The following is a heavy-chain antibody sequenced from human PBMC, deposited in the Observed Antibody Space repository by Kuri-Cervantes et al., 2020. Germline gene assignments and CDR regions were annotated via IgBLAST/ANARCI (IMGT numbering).Heavy chain of an antibody. Sequence: SVKVSCKASGGTFSSYAISWVRQAPGQGLEWMGGVIPIFGTANYAQKFQGRVTITADKSTSTAYMELSSLRSEDTALYYCASGDRYGDLQWGQGTLVTVSS. J-gene: IGHJ4*02. V-gene: IGHV1-69*06. D-gene: IGHD4-17*01. CDR1: GGTFSSYA. CDR3: ASGDRYGDLQ. CDR2: VIPIFGTA.